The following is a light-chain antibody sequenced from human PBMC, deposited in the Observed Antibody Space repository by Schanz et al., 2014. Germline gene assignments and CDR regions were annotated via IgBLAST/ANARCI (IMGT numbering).Light chain of an antibody. CDR2: SAS. CDR3: QQYGMT. Sequence: EIVMTQSPATLSVSPGESVTLSCRASQGVSTNLAWYQQRPGQPPRLLIYSASRRATGIPDRFSGSGSGTDFTLTISRLEHEDFAVYYWQQYGMTFVQGTKVEVK. J-gene: IGKJ1*01. V-gene: IGKV3-20*01. CDR1: QGVSTN.